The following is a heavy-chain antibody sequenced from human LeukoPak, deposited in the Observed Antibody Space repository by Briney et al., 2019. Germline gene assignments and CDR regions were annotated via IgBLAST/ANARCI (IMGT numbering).Heavy chain of an antibody. V-gene: IGHV3-23*01. CDR2: NSGSGGST. J-gene: IGHJ4*02. D-gene: IGHD3-9*01. CDR3: AALPTGYQNFDY. CDR1: GFTFSSYG. Sequence: PGGSLRLSCTASGFTFSSYGMSWVRQAPGKGLGWVSTNSGSGGSTYYADSVQGRFTISRDNSKNTLFLQMHSLRVEDTAVYYCAALPTGYQNFDYWGQGTLVTVSS.